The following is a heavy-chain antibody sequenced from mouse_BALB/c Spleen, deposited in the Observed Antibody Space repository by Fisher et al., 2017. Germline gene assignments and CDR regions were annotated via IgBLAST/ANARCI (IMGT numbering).Heavy chain of an antibody. CDR3: ARHYSDAMDY. J-gene: IGHJ4*01. D-gene: IGHD1-1*01. V-gene: IGHV1-26*01. Sequence: KFKGKATLTVDKSSSTAYMELLSLTSEDSAVYYCARHYSDAMDYWGQGTSVTVSS.